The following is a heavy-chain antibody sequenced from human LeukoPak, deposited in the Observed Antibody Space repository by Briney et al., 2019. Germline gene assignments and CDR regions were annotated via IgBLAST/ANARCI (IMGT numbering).Heavy chain of an antibody. Sequence: PSETLSLTCAVYGGSFSGYYWSWIRQPPGKGLEWIGEINHSGSTNYNPSLKSRVTISVDTSKNQFSLKLSSVTAADTAVYYCARGGGSSGYYYDRYWGQGTLVTVSS. V-gene: IGHV4-34*01. CDR3: ARGGGSSGYYYDRY. CDR1: GGSFSGYY. J-gene: IGHJ4*02. D-gene: IGHD3-22*01. CDR2: INHSGST.